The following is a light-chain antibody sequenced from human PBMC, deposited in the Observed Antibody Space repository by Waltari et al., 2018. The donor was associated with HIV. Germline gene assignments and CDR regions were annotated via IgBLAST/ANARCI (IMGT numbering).Light chain of an antibody. CDR1: SSDVGSYNY. CDR3: CSYAGSNTYL. Sequence: QSALTQPASVSGFPGQPITISCTGSSSDVGSYNYVSWYQQHPGKAPKLLIYDVSKRPSGVSNRFSGSKSGNTASLTISGLQAEDEADYYCCSYAGSNTYLFGTGTEVTVL. CDR2: DVS. J-gene: IGLJ1*01. V-gene: IGLV2-23*02.